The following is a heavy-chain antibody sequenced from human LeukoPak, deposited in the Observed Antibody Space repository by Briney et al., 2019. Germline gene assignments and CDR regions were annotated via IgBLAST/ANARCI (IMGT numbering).Heavy chain of an antibody. D-gene: IGHD5-12*01. V-gene: IGHV3-23*01. CDR3: AKDGLDIVATPFDY. CDR1: GFTFSSYA. CDR2: ISGSGGST. Sequence: GGSLRLSCAASGFTFSSYAMSWVRQAPGKGLEWVSAISGSGGSTYYADSVKGRFTIPRDNSKSTLYLQMNSLRAEDTGVYYCAKDGLDIVATPFDYWGQGTLVTVSS. J-gene: IGHJ4*02.